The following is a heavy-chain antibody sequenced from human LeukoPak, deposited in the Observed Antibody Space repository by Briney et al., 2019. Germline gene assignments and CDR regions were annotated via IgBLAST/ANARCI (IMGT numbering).Heavy chain of an antibody. CDR2: ISGSSGST. D-gene: IGHD6-19*01. Sequence: GGSLRLSCAASGFTFSSYSMNWVRQAPGKGLEWVSAISGSSGSTYYADSVKGRFTISRDNSKNTLYLQMNSLRAEDTAVYYCAKDISSGWYSGRAFDIWGQGTMVTVSS. CDR3: AKDISSGWYSGRAFDI. J-gene: IGHJ3*02. V-gene: IGHV3-23*01. CDR1: GFTFSSYS.